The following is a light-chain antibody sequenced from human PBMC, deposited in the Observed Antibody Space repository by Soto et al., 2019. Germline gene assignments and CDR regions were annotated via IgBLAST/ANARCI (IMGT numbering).Light chain of an antibody. J-gene: IGLJ1*01. CDR2: EVT. CDR1: SSDVGGYNF. CDR3: NSYTTSSTLV. Sequence: QSALTQPASVSGSPGQSITISCTGTSSDVGGYNFVSWYQQHPGKAPKLMIYEVTSRPSGVSNRFSGSKSGNTASLTISRLQAEDEADYYCNSYTTSSTLVFGTGTKLTVL. V-gene: IGLV2-14*03.